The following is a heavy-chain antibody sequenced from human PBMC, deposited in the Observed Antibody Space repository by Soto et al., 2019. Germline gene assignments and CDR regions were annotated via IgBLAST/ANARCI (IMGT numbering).Heavy chain of an antibody. V-gene: IGHV4-34*01. CDR1: GGSFSGYY. CDR3: ARGWGRIFDY. CDR2: INHSGST. D-gene: IGHD7-27*01. Sequence: QVQLQQWGAGLLKPSETLSLTCAVYGGSFSGYYWNWIRQPPGKGLEWIGEINHSGSTNYNPSLKSRVTLSVDTSKNQFSLKLSSVTAADTAVYYCARGWGRIFDYWGQGTLVTVPS. J-gene: IGHJ4*02.